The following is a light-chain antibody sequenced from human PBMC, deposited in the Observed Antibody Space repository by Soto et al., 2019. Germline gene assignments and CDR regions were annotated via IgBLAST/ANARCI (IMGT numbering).Light chain of an antibody. V-gene: IGKV3-15*01. Sequence: EIVMTQSPATLSVSPGERATLSCRASQSVSSNLAWYQQKPGQAPRLLIYGASTRATGIPARFSGSGSGTGFNLTISSLQSEDFAVYFWQQYNNLPPRGGTFGPGTKVDIK. CDR1: QSVSSN. CDR2: GAS. J-gene: IGKJ3*01. CDR3: QQYNNLPPRGGT.